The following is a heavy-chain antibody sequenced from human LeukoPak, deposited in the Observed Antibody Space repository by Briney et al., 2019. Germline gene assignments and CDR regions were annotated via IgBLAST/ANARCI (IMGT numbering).Heavy chain of an antibody. CDR1: GYTFTSYY. D-gene: IGHD3-22*01. V-gene: IGHV1-46*01. J-gene: IGHJ4*02. Sequence: ASVKVSCKASGYTFTSYYMHWVRQAPGQGLEWMGIINPSGGSTSYAQKFQGRVTMTRDTSTSAVYMELNSLRSEDTAVYYCARAEVSYYYDSSGYYIPPYYFDYWGQGTLVTVSS. CDR2: INPSGGST. CDR3: ARAEVSYYYDSSGYYIPPYYFDY.